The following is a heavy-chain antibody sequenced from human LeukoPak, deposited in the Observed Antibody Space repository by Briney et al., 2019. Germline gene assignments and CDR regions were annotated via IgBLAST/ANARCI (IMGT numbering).Heavy chain of an antibody. CDR1: GYTFTSYY. D-gene: IGHD2-21*02. V-gene: IGHV1-2*06. J-gene: IGHJ4*02. CDR2: INPNSGGT. CDR3: ARDSAYCGGDCXDY. Sequence: GASVKVSCEASGYTFTSYYMNWVRQAPGQGLEWMGRINPNSGGTNYAQKFQGRVTMTRDTSISTAYMALTSLRSDDTAVYYCARDSAYCGGDCXDYWGQGTLVTVSS.